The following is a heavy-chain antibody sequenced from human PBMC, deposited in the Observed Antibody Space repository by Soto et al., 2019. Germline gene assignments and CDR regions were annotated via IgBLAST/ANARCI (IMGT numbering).Heavy chain of an antibody. J-gene: IGHJ4*02. CDR2: IYYSGNT. CDR3: ARGGGESSDGLYYFDS. D-gene: IGHD3-16*01. CDR1: GGSTSSDNY. V-gene: IGHV4-30-4*01. Sequence: SETLSLTCTVSGGSTSSDNYWSWIRQPPGKGLEWIGHIYYSGNTDYNPSLKSRLAISIDTSKNQFSLKLSSVTAADTAVYFCARGGGESSDGLYYFDSWGQGSLVTVSS.